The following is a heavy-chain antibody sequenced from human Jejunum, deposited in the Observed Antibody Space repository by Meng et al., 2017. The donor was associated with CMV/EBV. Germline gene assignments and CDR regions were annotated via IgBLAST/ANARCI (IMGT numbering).Heavy chain of an antibody. CDR1: GFVFYNYA. D-gene: IGHD6-13*01. J-gene: IGHJ4*02. CDR3: AKATEADGYYFDY. V-gene: IGHV3-23*03. Sequence: SGFVFYNYAMGWVRQAPGQGLEWVSSIYSGSGRTYYGDSVKGRFIISRDNSRDTLYLQMTSLRPEDTAIYYCAKATEADGYYFDYWGQGILVTVSS. CDR2: IYSGSGRT.